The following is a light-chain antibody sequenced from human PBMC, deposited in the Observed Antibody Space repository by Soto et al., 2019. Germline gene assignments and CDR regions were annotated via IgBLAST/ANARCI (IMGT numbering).Light chain of an antibody. CDR2: DVS. CDR1: SSDVGYYNY. J-gene: IGLJ1*01. V-gene: IGLV2-8*01. Sequence: QSALTPPPSASGSPGQSVTIACTGTSSDVGYYNYVSWYQQPPGEAPKLLIYDVSKRPSGVPDRFSGSKSGNTASLTVSGLQAEDEGDYYCSSYAGSNYPYVFGTGTKVTVL. CDR3: SSYAGSNYPYV.